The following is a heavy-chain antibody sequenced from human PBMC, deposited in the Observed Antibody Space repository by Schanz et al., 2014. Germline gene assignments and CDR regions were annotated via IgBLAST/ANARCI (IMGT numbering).Heavy chain of an antibody. V-gene: IGHV4-30-4*07. CDR3: ARAAGPVDY. D-gene: IGHD6-13*01. J-gene: IGHJ4*02. CDR1: GGSLSSGGYT. Sequence: QVQLQESGPGLVKPSQTLSLTCAVSGGSLSSGGYTWSWIRQPPGKGLEWIGYIYYSGSTYYNPSLKSRVTISVDTSKTQFSLMLGSVTAADTAVYYCARAAGPVDYWGQGTLVTVSS. CDR2: IYYSGST.